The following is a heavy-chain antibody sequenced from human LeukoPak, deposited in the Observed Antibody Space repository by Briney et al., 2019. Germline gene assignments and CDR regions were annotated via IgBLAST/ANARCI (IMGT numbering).Heavy chain of an antibody. CDR2: ISSSGTTI. CDR1: GFAFSSYE. CDR3: ARDRGNWFDP. J-gene: IGHJ5*02. V-gene: IGHV3-48*03. D-gene: IGHD3-10*01. Sequence: SGGSLRLSCAASGFAFSSYEMNWVRQAPGKGLEWVSYISSSGTTIYDADSVKGRFTISRDNAKNSLYLQMNSLRDEDTAVYYCARDRGNWFDPWGQGTLVTVSS.